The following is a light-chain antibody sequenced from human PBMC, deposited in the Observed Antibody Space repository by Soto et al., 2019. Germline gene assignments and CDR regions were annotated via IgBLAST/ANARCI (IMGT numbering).Light chain of an antibody. CDR3: CSYAGSSTPWV. CDR2: EGS. V-gene: IGLV2-23*01. Sequence: QSALTQPASVSGSRGQSITISCTGTSSDVGSYNLVSWYQQHPGKAPKLMIYEGSKRPSGVSNRFSGSKSGNTASLTISGLQAEDEADYYCCSYAGSSTPWVFGGGTKVTVL. J-gene: IGLJ3*02. CDR1: SSDVGSYNL.